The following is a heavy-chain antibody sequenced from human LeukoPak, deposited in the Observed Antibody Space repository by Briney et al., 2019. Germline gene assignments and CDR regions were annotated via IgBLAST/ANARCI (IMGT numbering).Heavy chain of an antibody. V-gene: IGHV3-21*01. CDR3: ARDPTGYSSGWYSGREVNWFDP. D-gene: IGHD6-19*01. Sequence: PGGSLRLSCAASGFTFSSYSMNWVRRAPGKGLEWVSSISSSSSYIYYADSVKGRFTISRDNAKNSLYLQMNSLRAEDTAVYYCARDPTGYSSGWYSGREVNWFDPWGQGTLVTVSS. CDR1: GFTFSSYS. J-gene: IGHJ5*02. CDR2: ISSSSSYI.